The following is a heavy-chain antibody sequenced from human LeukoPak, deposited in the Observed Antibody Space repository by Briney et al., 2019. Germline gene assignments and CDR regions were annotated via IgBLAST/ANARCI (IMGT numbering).Heavy chain of an antibody. Sequence: QPGGSLRLSCAASGFTFSTYWMSWVRQAPGEGLEWVANIKEDGSEKYYGDSVKGRFTISRDNAKNSLYLQMNSLRAEDTAVYYCARDSSGYQWGQGTLVTVSS. CDR2: IKEDGSEK. D-gene: IGHD3-22*01. CDR1: GFTFSTYW. J-gene: IGHJ4*02. CDR3: ARDSSGYQ. V-gene: IGHV3-7*01.